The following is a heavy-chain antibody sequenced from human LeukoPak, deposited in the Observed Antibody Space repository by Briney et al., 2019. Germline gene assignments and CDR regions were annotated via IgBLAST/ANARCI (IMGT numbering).Heavy chain of an antibody. J-gene: IGHJ4*02. Sequence: SETLSLTCTVSGGSISGSYLTWIRQPAGKGLEWIGRIYTSGYSNYNPSLKSRLTMSLDTSKNQFSLKLSSVTAADTAVYYCARGRSSSWSQDFDYFDYWGQGTLVTVSS. D-gene: IGHD6-13*01. CDR1: GGSISGSY. CDR3: ARGRSSSWSQDFDYFDY. V-gene: IGHV4-4*07. CDR2: IYTSGYS.